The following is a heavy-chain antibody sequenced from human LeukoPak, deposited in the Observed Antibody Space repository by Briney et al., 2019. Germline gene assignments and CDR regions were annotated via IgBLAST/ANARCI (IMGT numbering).Heavy chain of an antibody. CDR3: ARRLEGVVAAKSQFDYYYYGMDV. CDR1: GGTFSSYA. Sequence: SVKVSCKASGGTFSSYAISWVRQAPGQGLEWMGGIIPIFGTANYAQKFQGRVTITADESTSTAYMELSSLRSGDTAVYYCARRLEGVVAAKSQFDYYYYGMDVWGQGTTVTVSS. V-gene: IGHV1-69*13. CDR2: IIPIFGTA. J-gene: IGHJ6*02. D-gene: IGHD2-15*01.